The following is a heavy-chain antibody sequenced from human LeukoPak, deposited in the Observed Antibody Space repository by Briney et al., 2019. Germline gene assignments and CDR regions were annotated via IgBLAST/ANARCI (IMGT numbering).Heavy chain of an antibody. CDR1: GFTFSSYA. Sequence: GGSLRLSCAASGFTFSSYAMHWVRQAPGKGLEWVAVISYDGSNKYYADSVKGRFTISRDNSKNTLYLQMNSLRAEDTAVYYCARGGPRYCSSTSCPNFDYWGQGTLVTVSS. V-gene: IGHV3-30*01. D-gene: IGHD2-2*01. CDR2: ISYDGSNK. J-gene: IGHJ4*02. CDR3: ARGGPRYCSSTSCPNFDY.